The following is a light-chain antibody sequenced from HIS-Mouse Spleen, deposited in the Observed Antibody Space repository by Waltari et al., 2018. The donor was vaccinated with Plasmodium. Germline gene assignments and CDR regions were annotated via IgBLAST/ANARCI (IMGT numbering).Light chain of an antibody. V-gene: IGLV3-10*01. CDR3: YSTDSSGNHRV. CDR2: EDS. Sequence: SYELTQPPSVSVPPGQRARINCSGDALPKKYAYGYQQKSGQAPVLVIYEDSKRPSGIPERFSGSSSGTMATLTISGAQVEDEADYYCYSTDSSGNHRVFGGGTKLTVL. J-gene: IGLJ3*02. CDR1: ALPKKY.